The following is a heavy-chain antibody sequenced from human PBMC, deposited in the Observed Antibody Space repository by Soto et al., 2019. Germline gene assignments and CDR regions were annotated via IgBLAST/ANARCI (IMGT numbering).Heavy chain of an antibody. CDR2: IWYDGSNK. V-gene: IGHV3-33*01. Sequence: QVQLVESGGGVVQPGRSLRLSCAASGFTFSSYGMHWVRQAPGKGLEWVAVIWYDGSNKYYADSVKGRFTISRDNSKNTLYLQMNSMRAEDTAVYYCARSLDGIAEAAPYGMDVWGQGTTVTVSS. D-gene: IGHD6-13*01. CDR3: ARSLDGIAEAAPYGMDV. J-gene: IGHJ6*02. CDR1: GFTFSSYG.